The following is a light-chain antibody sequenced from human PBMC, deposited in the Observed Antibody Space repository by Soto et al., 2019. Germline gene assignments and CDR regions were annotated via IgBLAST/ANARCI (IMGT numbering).Light chain of an antibody. CDR3: SSYTSSKTLV. V-gene: IGLV2-14*03. CDR1: SSDIGGYTY. J-gene: IGLJ2*01. CDR2: DVS. Sequence: QSVLTQPASVSGSPGQSITISCSGTSSDIGGYTYVSWYQQHPGKAPKLIIYDVSNRPSGVSNRFSGSKSGNTASLAISGLQAEDEADYYCSSYTSSKTLVFGGGTKLPVL.